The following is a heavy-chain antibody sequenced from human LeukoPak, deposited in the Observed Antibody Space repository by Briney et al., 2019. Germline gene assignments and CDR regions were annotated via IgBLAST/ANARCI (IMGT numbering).Heavy chain of an antibody. D-gene: IGHD3-3*01. CDR1: GGSISSYY. V-gene: IGHV4-4*07. J-gene: IGHJ4*02. CDR2: IYTSGST. CDR3: ARGGPYDFWSGLDY. Sequence: SETLSLTCTVSGGSISSYYWSWIRQPAGKGLEWIGRIYTSGSTNYNPSPKSRVTMSVDTSKNQFSLKLSSVTAADTAVYYCARGGPYDFWSGLDYWGQGTLVAVSS.